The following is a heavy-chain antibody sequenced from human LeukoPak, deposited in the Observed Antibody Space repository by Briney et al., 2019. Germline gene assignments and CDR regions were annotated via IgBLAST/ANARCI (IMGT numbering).Heavy chain of an antibody. CDR1: GGSFSSYY. CDR2: INHSGST. D-gene: IGHD1-7*01. Sequence: SEILSLTCAVYGGSFSSYYWSWIRQPPGKGLEWIGEINHSGSTNYNPSLKSRVTISVDTSKNQFSLKLSSVTAADTAVYYCARGRRGNWNYVNWFDPWGQGTLVTVSS. V-gene: IGHV4-34*01. CDR3: ARGRRGNWNYVNWFDP. J-gene: IGHJ5*02.